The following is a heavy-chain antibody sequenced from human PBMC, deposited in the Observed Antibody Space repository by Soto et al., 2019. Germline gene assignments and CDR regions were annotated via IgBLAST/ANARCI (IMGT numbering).Heavy chain of an antibody. CDR1: GFTFSRYA. CDR2: ISGSGGST. V-gene: IGHV3-23*01. D-gene: IGHD6-19*01. CDR3: AKDGIAVAGLWYFDL. Sequence: EVQLLESGGGLVQPGGSRRLSCAASGFTFSRYAMSWVRQAPGKGLEWVSAISGSGGSTYYADSVKGRFTISRDNSKNTLYLQMNSLRAEDTAVYYCAKDGIAVAGLWYFDLWGRGTLVTVSS. J-gene: IGHJ2*01.